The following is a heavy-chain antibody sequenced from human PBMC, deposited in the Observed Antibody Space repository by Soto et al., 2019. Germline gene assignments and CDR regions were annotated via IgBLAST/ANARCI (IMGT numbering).Heavy chain of an antibody. D-gene: IGHD5-12*01. Sequence: SGGSLRLSCAASGFTFSSYAMSWVRQAPGKGLEWVSAISGSGGSTYYADSVKGRFTISRDNSKNTLYLQMNSLRAEDTAVYYCAKTGGYDRDGYYYYYMDVWGKGTTVTVSS. V-gene: IGHV3-23*01. CDR1: GFTFSSYA. J-gene: IGHJ6*03. CDR2: ISGSGGST. CDR3: AKTGGYDRDGYYYYYMDV.